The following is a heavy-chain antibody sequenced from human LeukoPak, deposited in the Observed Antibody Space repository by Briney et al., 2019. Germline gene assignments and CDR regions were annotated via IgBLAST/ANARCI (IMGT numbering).Heavy chain of an antibody. D-gene: IGHD7-27*01. J-gene: IGHJ4*02. Sequence: SETLSLTCTVPGYSISSGYYWGWIRQPPGKGLEWIGSIYHSGSTSYNPSLKSRVTISADTSKNQFSLKLISVTAADTAVYYCASRKLGNDYWGQGTLVTVSS. CDR2: IYHSGST. CDR3: ASRKLGNDY. V-gene: IGHV4-38-2*02. CDR1: GYSISSGYY.